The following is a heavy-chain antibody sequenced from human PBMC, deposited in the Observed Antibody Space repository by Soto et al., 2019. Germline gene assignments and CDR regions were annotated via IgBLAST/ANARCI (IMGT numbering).Heavy chain of an antibody. CDR2: IYSGGST. Sequence: PGGSLRLSCAASGFTVSSNYMSWVRQAPGKGLEWVPVIYSGGSTYYADSVKGRFTISRDNSKNTLYLQMNSLRAEDTAVYYCARDQPRKDYYYGMDVWGQGTTVTVSS. CDR1: GFTVSSNY. J-gene: IGHJ6*02. V-gene: IGHV3-66*01. CDR3: ARDQPRKDYYYGMDV.